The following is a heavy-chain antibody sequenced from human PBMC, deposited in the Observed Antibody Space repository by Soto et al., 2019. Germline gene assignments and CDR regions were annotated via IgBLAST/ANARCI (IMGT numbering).Heavy chain of an antibody. J-gene: IGHJ4*02. CDR1: GVSVNTYC. CDR2: ILPSGST. V-gene: IGHV4-4*07. CDR3: ARCVNMCFDY. D-gene: IGHD3-10*02. Sequence: SETLSLTCTVSGVSVNTYCWSWVRQPAGRRPEWIGRILPSGSTSYDPSLNSRVTMSLDTSKNQFSLNLNSVTAADTAVYYCARCVNMCFDYWGQGIPVTVSS.